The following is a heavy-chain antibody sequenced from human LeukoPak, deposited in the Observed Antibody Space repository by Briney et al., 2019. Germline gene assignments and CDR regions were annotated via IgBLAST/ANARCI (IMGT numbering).Heavy chain of an antibody. CDR2: IIPIFGTA. D-gene: IGHD5-12*01. CDR3: AREVGRGYSGYDTVAFDY. J-gene: IGHJ4*02. V-gene: IGHV1-69*06. CDR1: GGTFSSYA. Sequence: SVKVSCKASGGTFSSYAISWVRQAPGQGLEWRGRIIPIFGTANYAQKFQGRVTITADKSTSTAYMELSSLRSEDTAVYYCAREVGRGYSGYDTVAFDYWGQGTLVTVSS.